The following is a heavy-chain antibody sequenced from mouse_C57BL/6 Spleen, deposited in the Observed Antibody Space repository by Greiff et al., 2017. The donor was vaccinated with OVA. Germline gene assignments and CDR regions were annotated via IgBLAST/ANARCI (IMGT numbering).Heavy chain of an antibody. CDR2: IHPNSGST. CDR3: AREAAQGRFDY. V-gene: IGHV1-64*01. CDR1: GYTFTSYW. Sequence: VKLQQPGAELVKPGASVKLSCKASGYTFTSYWMHWVKQRPGQGLEWIGMIHPNSGSTNYNEKFKSKATLTVDKSSSTAYMQLSSLTSEDSAVYYCAREAAQGRFDYWGQGTTLTVSS. D-gene: IGHD3-2*02. J-gene: IGHJ2*01.